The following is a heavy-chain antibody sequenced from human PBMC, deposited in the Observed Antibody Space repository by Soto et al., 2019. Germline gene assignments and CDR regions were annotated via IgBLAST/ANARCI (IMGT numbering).Heavy chain of an antibody. CDR2: IDPSDSYT. Sequence: GESLKISCKGPGYSFTSFWITWVRQMPGKGLEWMGRIDPSDSYTNYSPSFQGHVTISADKSISTAYLQWSSLKASDTAMYYCQRYGSSFGMDVWGQGTTVTVSS. CDR3: QRYGSSFGMDV. V-gene: IGHV5-10-1*01. J-gene: IGHJ6*02. CDR1: GYSFTSFW. D-gene: IGHD6-6*01.